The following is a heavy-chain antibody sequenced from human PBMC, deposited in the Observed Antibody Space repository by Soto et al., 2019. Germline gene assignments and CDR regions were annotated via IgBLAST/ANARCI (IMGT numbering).Heavy chain of an antibody. D-gene: IGHD2-21*02. V-gene: IGHV4-34*01. CDR1: GGSFSGYY. CDR2: INHSGST. CDR3: ARVPLGVTKTNRWFDP. Sequence: SETLSLTCAVYGGSFSGYYWSWIRQPPGKGLEWIGEINHSGSTNYNPSLKSRVTISVDTSKNQFSLKLSSVTAADTAVYYCARVPLGVTKTNRWFDPWGQGTLVTVSS. J-gene: IGHJ5*02.